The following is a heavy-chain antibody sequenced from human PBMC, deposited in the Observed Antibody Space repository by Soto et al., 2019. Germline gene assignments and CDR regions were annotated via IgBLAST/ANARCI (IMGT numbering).Heavy chain of an antibody. CDR3: ARDEMIQWLAPRDYYYYYGMDV. CDR1: GFTFSSYG. CDR2: IWYDGSNK. V-gene: IGHV3-33*01. D-gene: IGHD6-19*01. J-gene: IGHJ6*02. Sequence: PVGSLRLSCAASGFTFSSYGMHWVRQAPGKGLEWVAVIWYDGSNKYYADSVKGRFTISRDNSKNTLYLQMNSLRAEDTAVYYCARDEMIQWLAPRDYYYYYGMDVWGQGTTVTVSS.